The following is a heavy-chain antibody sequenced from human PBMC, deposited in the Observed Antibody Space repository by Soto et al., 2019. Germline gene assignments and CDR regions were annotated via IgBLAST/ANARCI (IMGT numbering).Heavy chain of an antibody. Sequence: SETRCLTCTGSGGSMSRYDGSGSRQPPGKGLEWIGEIYHSGNTNYNPSLKSRITISVDKSKNQFSLKLSSVTAADTAVYYCARDRSGSGHYYDAFDIWGQGTMVT. J-gene: IGHJ3*02. CDR3: ARDRSGSGHYYDAFDI. CDR2: IYHSGNT. V-gene: IGHV4-59*12. CDR1: GGSMSRYD. D-gene: IGHD3-22*01.